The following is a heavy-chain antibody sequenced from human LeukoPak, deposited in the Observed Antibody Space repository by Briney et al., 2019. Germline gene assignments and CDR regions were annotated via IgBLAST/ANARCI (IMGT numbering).Heavy chain of an antibody. CDR1: GFTFDDYA. CDR3: TKEFDYDILTGDFDY. D-gene: IGHD3-9*01. Sequence: GGSLRLSCAASGFTFDDYAMHWVRQAPGKGLEWVSGISWNSGSIGYADSVKGRFTISRDNAKNSLFLQMNSLRAEDTALYYCTKEFDYDILTGDFDYWGQGTLVTVSS. V-gene: IGHV3-9*01. CDR2: ISWNSGSI. J-gene: IGHJ4*02.